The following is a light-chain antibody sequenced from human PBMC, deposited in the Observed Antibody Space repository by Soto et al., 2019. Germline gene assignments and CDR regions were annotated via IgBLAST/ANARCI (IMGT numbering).Light chain of an antibody. CDR1: SGDVGGYNY. CDR2: EVS. J-gene: IGLJ1*01. Sequence: QSALTQPASVSGSPGQSITISCTGTSGDVGGYNYVSWYQHHPGKAPKLMIYEVSNRPSGVSNRFSGSKSGNTASLIISGLQAEDEADYYCSSYTSSSTLGYVFGTGTKVT. V-gene: IGLV2-14*01. CDR3: SSYTSSSTLGYV.